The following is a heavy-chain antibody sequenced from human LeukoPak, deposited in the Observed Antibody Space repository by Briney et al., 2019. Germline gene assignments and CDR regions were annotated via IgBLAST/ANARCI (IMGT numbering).Heavy chain of an antibody. D-gene: IGHD2-15*01. CDR1: GDSISRSSYY. CDR3: ARSAAHGGYLDY. Sequence: SETLSLTCTVSGDSISRSSYYWDWIRLPPGKGLEWIGSVYYSGSTYYNPSLKSRVTISVDTSKNQFSLKLSSVTAADTAVYYCARSAAHGGYLDYWGQGTLVTVSS. V-gene: IGHV4-39*07. CDR2: VYYSGST. J-gene: IGHJ4*02.